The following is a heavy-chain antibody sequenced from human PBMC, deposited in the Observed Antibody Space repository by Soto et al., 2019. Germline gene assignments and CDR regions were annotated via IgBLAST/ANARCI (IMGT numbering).Heavy chain of an antibody. CDR3: ARLAYDYIWGSYRYPNFDY. D-gene: IGHD3-16*02. Sequence: SETLSLTCTVSGGSISSGGYYWSWIRQHPGKGLEWIGYIYYSGSTYYNPSLKSRVTISVDTSKNQFSLKLSSVTAADTAVYYCARLAYDYIWGSYRYPNFDYWGQGTLVTVSS. CDR2: IYYSGST. CDR1: GGSISSGGYY. J-gene: IGHJ4*02. V-gene: IGHV4-31*03.